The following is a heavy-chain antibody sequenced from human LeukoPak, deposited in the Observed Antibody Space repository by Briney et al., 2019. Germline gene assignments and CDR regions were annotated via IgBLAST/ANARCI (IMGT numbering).Heavy chain of an antibody. CDR3: AKSFYDSSPCDY. V-gene: IGHV3-23*01. J-gene: IGHJ4*02. CDR2: ISNTGGST. CDR1: GFTFSIYA. Sequence: GGSLRLSCAASGFTFSIYAMSWVRQAPGKGLDWVSAISNTGGSTYYADSVKGRFTISRDNSKNTLYLQMNSLRAEDTAVYYCAKSFYDSSPCDYWGQGALVTVSS. D-gene: IGHD3-22*01.